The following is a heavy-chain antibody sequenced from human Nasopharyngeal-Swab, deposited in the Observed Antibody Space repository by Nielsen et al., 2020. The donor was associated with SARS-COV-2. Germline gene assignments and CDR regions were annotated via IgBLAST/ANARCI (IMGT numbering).Heavy chain of an antibody. CDR3: ARDDGYDLLDY. CDR1: GGSISSSSYY. CDR2: IYYSGST. J-gene: IGHJ4*02. D-gene: IGHD5-12*01. V-gene: IGHV4-39*07. Sequence: SDTLSLTCTVSGGSISSSSYYWGWIRQPPGKGLEWIGSIYYSGSTYYNPSLKSRVTISVDTSKNQFSLKLSSVTAADTAVYYCARDDGYDLLDYWGQGTLVTVSS.